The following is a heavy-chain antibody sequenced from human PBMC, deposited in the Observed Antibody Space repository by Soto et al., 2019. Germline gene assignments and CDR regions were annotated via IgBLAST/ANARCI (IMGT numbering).Heavy chain of an antibody. J-gene: IGHJ6*02. Sequence: ASVKVSCKASGYTFTSYGISWVRQAPGQGLEWMGWISAYNGNTNYAQKLQGRVTMTTDTSTSTAYMELRSLRSDDTAVYYCARDASLPDYYDSSGPLHYYYYGMDVWGQGTTVTVSS. D-gene: IGHD3-22*01. CDR3: ARDASLPDYYDSSGPLHYYYYGMDV. CDR1: GYTFTSYG. CDR2: ISAYNGNT. V-gene: IGHV1-18*01.